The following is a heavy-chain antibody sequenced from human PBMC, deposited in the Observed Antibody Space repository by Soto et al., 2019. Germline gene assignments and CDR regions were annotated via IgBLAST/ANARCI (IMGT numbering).Heavy chain of an antibody. Sequence: VQLVESGGGVVQPGRSLRLSCAASGFTFSDYAMHWVRQAPGKGLEWVAVVSHDGRNTHYADSVKGRFTISRDSSKNTVPLAMTRLRAEDTEVFYCAKGGRQWLVTSDFNYWGQGALVTVSS. V-gene: IGHV3-30*18. CDR1: GFTFSDYA. CDR2: VSHDGRNT. J-gene: IGHJ4*02. CDR3: AKGGRQWLVTSDFNY. D-gene: IGHD6-19*01.